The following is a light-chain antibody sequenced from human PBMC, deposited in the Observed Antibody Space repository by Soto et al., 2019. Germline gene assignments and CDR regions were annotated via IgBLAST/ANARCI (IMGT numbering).Light chain of an antibody. CDR3: AAWDDSLNGRV. CDR2: YDN. Sequence: QSALTQPPSSSGTPGQRVTISCSGSNSNIGSNTVNWYQQLPGTAPKLLIYYDNLRPSGVPDRISGSKSGTSASLAISGLQSDDEADYYCAAWDDSLNGRVFRTGTKVTVL. CDR1: NSNIGSNT. J-gene: IGLJ1*01. V-gene: IGLV1-44*01.